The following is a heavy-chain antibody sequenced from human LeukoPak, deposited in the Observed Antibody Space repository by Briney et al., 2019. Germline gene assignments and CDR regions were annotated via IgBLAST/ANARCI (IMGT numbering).Heavy chain of an antibody. CDR3: VPTSEAYNSKWNV. J-gene: IGHJ4*02. CDR2: INPLTGFT. Sequence: ASVKVSCKASGYTFIDDYMHWVRQAPGQGLEWMGWINPLTGFTVYAQRFQGRLTVTRDTSISTAYMEVRSLRLDDTAVYYCVPTSEAYNSKWNVWGQGTLVTVSS. CDR1: GYTFIDDY. D-gene: IGHD6-13*01. V-gene: IGHV1-2*02.